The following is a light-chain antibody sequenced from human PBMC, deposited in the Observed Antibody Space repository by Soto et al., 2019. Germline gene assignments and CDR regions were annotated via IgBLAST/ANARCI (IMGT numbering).Light chain of an antibody. CDR2: DAS. CDR1: QTVRNNY. CDR3: QQYGSSPIT. J-gene: IGKJ5*01. V-gene: IGKV3-20*01. Sequence: EFVLTQSPGTVSLSPGERATLSCRASQTVRNNYLAWYQQKPGQAPRLLIYDASSRATGIPDRFSGSGSGTNFTLTIRRMEPEDVGMYYCQQYGSSPITFGQGTRLEI.